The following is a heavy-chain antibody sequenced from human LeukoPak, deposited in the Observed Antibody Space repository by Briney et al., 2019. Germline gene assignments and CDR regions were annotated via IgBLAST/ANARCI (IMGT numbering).Heavy chain of an antibody. CDR3: AKVRNYFDSSGRHFDY. Sequence: GGSLRLSCAASGFTFSTYAMSWVRQAPGKGLEWVSAISAGGGSTYYPDSVRGRFTISRDNSKHTLFLQMNGLRADDTAVYYCAKVRNYFDSSGRHFDYWGQGTPVTVSS. CDR1: GFTFSTYA. J-gene: IGHJ4*02. CDR2: ISAGGGST. D-gene: IGHD3-22*01. V-gene: IGHV3-23*01.